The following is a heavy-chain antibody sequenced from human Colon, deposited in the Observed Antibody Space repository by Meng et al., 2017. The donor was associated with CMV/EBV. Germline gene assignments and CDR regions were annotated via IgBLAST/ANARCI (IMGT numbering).Heavy chain of an antibody. CDR3: AKDRDSSGWYGVFDY. V-gene: IGHV3-30*02. CDR1: GFPFSSYG. Sequence: SGFPFSSYGMHWVRQAPGKGLEWVAFIRYDGSNKYYADSVKGRFTISRDNSKNTLYLQMNSLRAEDTAVYYCAKDRDSSGWYGVFDYWGQGTLVTVSS. J-gene: IGHJ4*02. CDR2: IRYDGSNK. D-gene: IGHD6-19*01.